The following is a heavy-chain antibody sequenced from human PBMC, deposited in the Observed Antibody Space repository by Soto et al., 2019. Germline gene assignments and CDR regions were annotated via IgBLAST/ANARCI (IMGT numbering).Heavy chain of an antibody. J-gene: IGHJ4*02. Sequence: SVKVSCKTSGDTFSSYAISWVRQAPAQGLEWMGGIIPIFGTASYAQKFQGRVTITADESTSTAYMELSSLRSEDTAVYYCARDQSPMGYDSSGYEYYFDYWGQGTLVTVSS. CDR2: IIPIFGTA. CDR1: GDTFSSYA. V-gene: IGHV1-69*13. D-gene: IGHD3-22*01. CDR3: ARDQSPMGYDSSGYEYYFDY.